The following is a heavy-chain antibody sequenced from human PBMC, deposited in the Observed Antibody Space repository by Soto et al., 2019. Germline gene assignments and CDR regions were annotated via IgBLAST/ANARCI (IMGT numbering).Heavy chain of an antibody. V-gene: IGHV1-2*04. CDR2: INPNSGGT. J-gene: IGHJ3*02. D-gene: IGHD1-26*01. CDR3: ARGSWELLGEGVDAFDI. CDR1: GYTFTGYY. Sequence: ASVKVSCKASGYTFTGYYMHWVRQAPGQGLEWMGWINPNSGGTNYAQKFQGWVTMTRDTSISTAYMELSRLRSDDTAVYYCARGSWELLGEGVDAFDIWGQGTMVTGSS.